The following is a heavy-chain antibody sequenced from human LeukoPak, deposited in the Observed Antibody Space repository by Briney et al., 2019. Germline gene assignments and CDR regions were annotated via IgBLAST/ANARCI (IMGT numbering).Heavy chain of an antibody. D-gene: IGHD6-19*01. CDR2: INPVGSET. J-gene: IGHJ4*02. CDR3: ARDSSDSFDF. V-gene: IGHV3-7*04. Sequence: GGPLRLSCAASEFTFSSCWMTWVRQAPGKGLEWVAIINPVGSETSHVDSVKGRFTISRDNAKNSLYLQMNSLRPEDTAVYYCARDSSDSFDFWGQGTLVTVSS. CDR1: EFTFSSCW.